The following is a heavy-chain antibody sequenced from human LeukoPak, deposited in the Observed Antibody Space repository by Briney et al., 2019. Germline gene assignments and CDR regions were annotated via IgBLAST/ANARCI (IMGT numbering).Heavy chain of an antibody. CDR1: GGSISSGGYY. CDR3: ARATVVNGWFDP. J-gene: IGHJ5*02. D-gene: IGHD4-23*01. Sequence: PSQTLSLTCTVSGGSISSGGYYWSWIRQHPGKGLEWIGYIYYSGSTYYNPSLKSRVTISVDTSKNQFSLKLSSVTAADTAVYYCARATVVNGWFDPWGQGTLVTVSS. CDR2: IYYSGST. V-gene: IGHV4-31*03.